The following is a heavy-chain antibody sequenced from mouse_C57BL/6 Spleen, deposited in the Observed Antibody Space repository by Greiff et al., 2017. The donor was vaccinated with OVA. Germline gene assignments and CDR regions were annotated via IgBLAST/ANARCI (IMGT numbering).Heavy chain of an antibody. J-gene: IGHJ2*01. V-gene: IGHV1-69*01. CDR2: IDPSDSYT. Sequence: QVQLQQPGAELVMPGASVKLSCKASGYTFTSYWMHWVKQRPGQGLEWIGEIDPSDSYTNYNQKFKGKSTLTVDKSSSTAYMQLSSLTSEDSAVYYCARKRSLSGNYFDYWGQGTTLTVSS. D-gene: IGHD3-1*01. CDR1: GYTFTSYW. CDR3: ARKRSLSGNYFDY.